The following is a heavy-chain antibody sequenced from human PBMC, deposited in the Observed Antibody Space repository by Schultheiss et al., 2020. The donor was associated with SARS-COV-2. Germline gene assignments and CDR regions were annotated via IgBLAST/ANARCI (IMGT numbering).Heavy chain of an antibody. CDR2: IYSGGYT. J-gene: IGHJ4*02. CDR1: GFTVSSNH. CDR3: ARHSSSWYYFDY. V-gene: IGHV3-53*05. Sequence: GGSLRLSCTASGFTVSSNHMSWVRQAPGKGLEWVSAIYSGGYTHYADSVKGRFTISRDSSKNTLYLQMNSLRAEDTALYYCARHSSSWYYFDYWGQGTLVTVSS. D-gene: IGHD6-13*01.